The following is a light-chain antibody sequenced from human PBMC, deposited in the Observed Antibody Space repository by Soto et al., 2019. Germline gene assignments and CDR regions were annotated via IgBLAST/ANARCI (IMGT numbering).Light chain of an antibody. Sequence: EIVMTQSPATLSVSPGERATLSCRASHSVSSSLAWYQQKPGQAPRLLISGASTRAAGIPARFSGSVSGTDFTLTITRLEPEDFAVFYCQQYGSSEIIFGQGTRLEIK. CDR3: QQYGSSEII. V-gene: IGKV3-15*01. CDR1: HSVSSS. CDR2: GAS. J-gene: IGKJ5*01.